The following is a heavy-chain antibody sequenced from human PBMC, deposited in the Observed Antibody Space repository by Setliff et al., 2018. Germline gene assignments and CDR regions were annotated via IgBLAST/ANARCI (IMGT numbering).Heavy chain of an antibody. CDR3: ARGCAAGACYSDYYYYMDV. CDR1: GDSIDSAF. J-gene: IGHJ6*03. D-gene: IGHD2-15*01. V-gene: IGHV4-59*13. Sequence: SETLSLTCTVSGDSIDSAFWNWIRQSPEKGLEWIGYRSTRGDTNSNPSLRSRLTMSLDTSRSQFSLNLTSVTAADTAIYFCARGCAAGACYSDYYYYMDVWGKGTTVTVSS. CDR2: RSTRGDT.